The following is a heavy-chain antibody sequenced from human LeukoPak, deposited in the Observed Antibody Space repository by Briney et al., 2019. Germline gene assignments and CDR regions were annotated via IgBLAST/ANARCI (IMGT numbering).Heavy chain of an antibody. J-gene: IGHJ3*02. CDR3: ARPTYYYDGNGYHDAFDI. V-gene: IGHV4-59*01. D-gene: IGHD3-22*01. Sequence: SETLSLTCTVSGGSISSYYWSWIRQPPGKGLEWIGYIYHGGSTNHNPSLKSRVTISVDTSKNQFSLKMSAVTAADTAVYYCARPTYYYDGNGYHDAFDIWGQGTLVTVSS. CDR2: IYHGGST. CDR1: GGSISSYY.